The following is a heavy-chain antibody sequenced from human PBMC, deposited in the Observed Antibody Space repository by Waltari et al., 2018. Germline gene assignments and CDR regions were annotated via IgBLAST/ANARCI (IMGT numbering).Heavy chain of an antibody. CDR3: AKEGGSGSYYNFDAFDI. Sequence: EVQLVESGGGLVQPGRSLRLSCAASGFTFDDYAMHWVRQAPGKGLEWVSGISWNSGSIGYADSVKGRFTISRDNAKNSLYLQMNSLRAEDTALYYCAKEGGSGSYYNFDAFDIWGQGTMVTVSS. J-gene: IGHJ3*02. V-gene: IGHV3-9*01. CDR2: ISWNSGSI. CDR1: GFTFDDYA. D-gene: IGHD3-10*01.